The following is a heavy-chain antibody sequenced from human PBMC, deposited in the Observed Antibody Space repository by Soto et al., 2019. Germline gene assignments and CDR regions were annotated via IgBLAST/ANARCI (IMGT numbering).Heavy chain of an antibody. D-gene: IGHD2-15*01. Sequence: QVQLVESGGGVVQPGRSLRLSCAASGFTFSIYAMHWVRQAPGKGLEWVAVISYDGARKAYANSVKGRFTISRDTSKNTLYLQMNSLRVVDTAAYYCSRGDREDTAVVIGARPGEYGMDVWGRGTTVTVSS. CDR1: GFTFSIYA. CDR3: SRGDREDTAVVIGARPGEYGMDV. CDR2: ISYDGARK. V-gene: IGHV3-30-3*01. J-gene: IGHJ6*02.